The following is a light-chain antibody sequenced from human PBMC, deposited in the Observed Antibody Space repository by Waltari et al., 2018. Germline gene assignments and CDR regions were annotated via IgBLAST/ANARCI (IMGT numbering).Light chain of an antibody. CDR2: EVS. Sequence: QSALTQPPSASGSPGQSVTISCTGTGSGGSVSWYQQLPGKAPKLLIYEVSKRPSGFPGRFSGSKSGNTASLTVSGLQAEDEGDYYCSSDAVSNNFYDFGSGTKVTVL. J-gene: IGLJ1*01. CDR1: GSGGS. CDR3: SSDAVSNNFYD. V-gene: IGLV2-8*01.